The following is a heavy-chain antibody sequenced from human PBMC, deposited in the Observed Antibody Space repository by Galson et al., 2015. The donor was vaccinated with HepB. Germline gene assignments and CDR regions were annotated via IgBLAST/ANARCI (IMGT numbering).Heavy chain of an antibody. V-gene: IGHV1-3*01. Sequence: SVKVSCKAFGYTFTSYAMHWVRQAPGQRLEWMGWINAGNGNTKYSQKFQGRVTITRDTSASTAYMELSSLRSEDTAVYYCARGRFRITMVRGVKGDAFDIWGQGTMVTVSS. CDR1: GYTFTSYA. J-gene: IGHJ3*02. D-gene: IGHD3-10*01. CDR3: ARGRFRITMVRGVKGDAFDI. CDR2: INAGNGNT.